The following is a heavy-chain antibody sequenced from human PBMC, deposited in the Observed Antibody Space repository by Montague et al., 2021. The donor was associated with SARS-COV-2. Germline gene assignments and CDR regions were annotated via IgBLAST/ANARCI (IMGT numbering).Heavy chain of an antibody. CDR2: ITHRGST. CDR3: ARRISRLRGVDE. J-gene: IGHJ4*02. D-gene: IGHD3-10*01. Sequence: SETLSLTCAVYGGSFSGYYWTWIRQAPGKGLEWIGEITHRGSTTYNPSLEGRVTISVDTSKKQFSLKLRSVTAADTAVYYCARRISRLRGVDEWGQGTLVTVSS. V-gene: IGHV4-34*01. CDR1: GGSFSGYY.